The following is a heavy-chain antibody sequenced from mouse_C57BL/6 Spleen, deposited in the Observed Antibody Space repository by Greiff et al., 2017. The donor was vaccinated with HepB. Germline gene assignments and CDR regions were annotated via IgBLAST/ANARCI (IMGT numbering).Heavy chain of an antibody. CDR1: GFTFSDYG. Sequence: EVQGVESGGGLVKPGGSLKLSCAASGFTFSDYGMHWVRQAPEKGLEWVAYISSGSSTIYYADTVKGRFTISRDNAKNTLFLQMTSLRSEDTAMYYCARIYYGNHYYAMDYWGQGTSVTVSS. CDR2: ISSGSSTI. V-gene: IGHV5-17*01. D-gene: IGHD2-1*01. CDR3: ARIYYGNHYYAMDY. J-gene: IGHJ4*01.